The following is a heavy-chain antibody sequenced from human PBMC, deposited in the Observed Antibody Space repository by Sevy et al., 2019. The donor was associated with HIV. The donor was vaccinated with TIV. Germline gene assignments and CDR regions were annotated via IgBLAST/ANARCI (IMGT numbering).Heavy chain of an antibody. V-gene: IGHV3-73*01. CDR1: GFTFSGSA. D-gene: IGHD3-3*01. J-gene: IGHJ6*03. CDR3: TSRIILEWLSPSSNPANESYYMDV. Sequence: GGSLRLSCAASGFTFSGSAMHWVRQASGKGLEWVGRIRSKANSYATAYAASVKGRFTISRDDSKNTAYLQMNSLKTEDTAVYYCTSRIILEWLSPSSNPANESYYMDVWGKGTTVTVSS. CDR2: IRSKANSYAT.